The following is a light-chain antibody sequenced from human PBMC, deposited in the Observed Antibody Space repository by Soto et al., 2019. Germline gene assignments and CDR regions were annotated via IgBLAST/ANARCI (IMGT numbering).Light chain of an antibody. V-gene: IGLV2-14*03. CDR2: DVT. J-gene: IGLJ3*02. CDR3: QTWDSGVL. CDR1: SSDVGAYNY. Sequence: QSSLTQPASVSGSPGQSITISCTGTSSDVGAYNYVSWYQRHPGTAPKLIIYDVTLRPSGVSNRFSGSKSGNTASLTISGTQPMDEADYYCQTWDSGVLFGGGTKVTVL.